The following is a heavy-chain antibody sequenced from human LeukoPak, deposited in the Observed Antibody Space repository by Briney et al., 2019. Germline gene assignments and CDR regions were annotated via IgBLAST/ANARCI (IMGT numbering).Heavy chain of an antibody. Sequence: SETLSLTCTVSGGSMITGGYYWSWIRQPPGKGLEWIGYIYHSGSTYYNPSLKSRVTISVDRSKNQFSLKLTSVTAADTAVYYCARQRPSGVARWSTFDYWGQGTLVTVSS. CDR1: GGSMITGGYY. V-gene: IGHV4-30-2*02. J-gene: IGHJ4*02. CDR3: ARQRPSGVARWSTFDY. CDR2: IYHSGST. D-gene: IGHD2-8*01.